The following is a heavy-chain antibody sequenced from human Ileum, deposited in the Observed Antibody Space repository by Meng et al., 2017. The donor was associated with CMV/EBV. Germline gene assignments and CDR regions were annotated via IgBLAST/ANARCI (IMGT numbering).Heavy chain of an antibody. J-gene: IGHJ6*02. CDR1: GGSISRGDYY. CDR2: IYYSGST. D-gene: IGHD2-2*01. Sequence: SETLSLTCTVSGGSISRGDYYWSWIRQPPGKGLEWIGYIYYSGSTYYNPSLKSRVTISVDTSKNQFSLKLSSVTAADTAVDYCASAERGIYCSSTSCYRDYYGMDVWGQGTTVTVSS. V-gene: IGHV4-30-4*08. CDR3: ASAERGIYCSSTSCYRDYYGMDV.